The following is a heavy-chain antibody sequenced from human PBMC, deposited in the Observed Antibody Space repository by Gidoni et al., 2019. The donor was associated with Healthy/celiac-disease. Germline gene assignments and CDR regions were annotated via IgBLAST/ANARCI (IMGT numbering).Heavy chain of an antibody. CDR1: GGSISSYY. CDR3: AIDSSGYPTDAFDI. Sequence: QVQLQESGPGLVKPSETLSLTCTVSGGSISSYYWSWIRQPPGKGLEWIGYIYYSGSTNYNPSLKSRVTISVDTSKNQFSLKLSSVTAADTAVYYCAIDSSGYPTDAFDIWGQGTMVTVSS. D-gene: IGHD3-22*01. CDR2: IYYSGST. J-gene: IGHJ3*02. V-gene: IGHV4-59*01.